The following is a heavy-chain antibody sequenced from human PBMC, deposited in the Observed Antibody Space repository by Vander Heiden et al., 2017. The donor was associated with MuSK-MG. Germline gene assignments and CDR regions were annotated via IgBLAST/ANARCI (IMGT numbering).Heavy chain of an antibody. D-gene: IGHD6-6*01. CDR3: ARWRKQLRIYYMDV. CDR2: INHSGST. CDR1: GGSFSGYY. J-gene: IGHJ6*03. Sequence: QVQLQQWGAGLLTPSETLSLTCAVYGGSFSGYYWSWIRQPPGKGLEWIGEINHSGSTNYNPSLKSRVTISVDTSKNQFSLKLSSVTAADTAVYYCARWRKQLRIYYMDVWGQGTTVTLSS. V-gene: IGHV4-34*01.